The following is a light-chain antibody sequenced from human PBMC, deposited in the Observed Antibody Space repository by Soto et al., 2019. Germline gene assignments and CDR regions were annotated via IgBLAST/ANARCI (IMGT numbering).Light chain of an antibody. CDR1: QSVSSN. V-gene: IGKV3-15*01. CDR2: GAS. CDR3: QQRSGWYT. Sequence: EIVMTQSPATLSVSPGERATLSCRASQSVSSNLAWYQQKPGQAPRLLIYGASTRATGIPARFSGSGSGTEFTLTISSLQSEDFAVYYCQQRSGWYTFGQGTKLEIK. J-gene: IGKJ2*01.